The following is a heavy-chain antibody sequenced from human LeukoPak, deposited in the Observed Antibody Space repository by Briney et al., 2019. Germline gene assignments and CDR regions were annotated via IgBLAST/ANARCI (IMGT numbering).Heavy chain of an antibody. CDR1: GYTFTGYY. V-gene: IGHV1-2*04. D-gene: IGHD6-19*01. CDR3: ARVKQWLVYDY. Sequence: ASVKVSCKASGYTFTGYYMHWVRQAPGQGLEWKGWINPNSGGTNYAQKFQGWVTMTRDTSISTAYMELSRLRSDDTAVYYCARVKQWLVYDYWGQGTLVTVSS. CDR2: INPNSGGT. J-gene: IGHJ4*02.